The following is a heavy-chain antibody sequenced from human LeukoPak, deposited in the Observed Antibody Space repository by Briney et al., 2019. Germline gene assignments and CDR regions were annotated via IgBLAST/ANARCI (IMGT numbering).Heavy chain of an antibody. CDR1: GGSISSGGYY. CDR3: ARGGGWLQLSV. Sequence: SQTLSLTCTVSGGSISSGGYYWSWIRQPPGEGLESIGFIYYTGDTNYNPSLKSRVTISVDTSRNQFSLKLSSVTAADTAVYYCARGGGWLQLSVWGQGTLVTVDS. CDR2: IYYTGDT. J-gene: IGHJ4*02. D-gene: IGHD2-15*01. V-gene: IGHV4-61*08.